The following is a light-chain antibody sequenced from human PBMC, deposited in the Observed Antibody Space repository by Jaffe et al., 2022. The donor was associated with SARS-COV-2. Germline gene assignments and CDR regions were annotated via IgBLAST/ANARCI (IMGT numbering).Light chain of an antibody. CDR3: QVWDSSTVV. Sequence: SYELTQPLSVSVALGQTARITCGGNNIRSQNVHWYQQKPGQAPVLVIYRDSNRPSGIPERFSGSKSGNTATLTISGAQAGDEADYYCQVWDSSTVVFGGGTKLTVL. CDR2: RDS. J-gene: IGLJ2*01. V-gene: IGLV3-9*01. CDR1: NIRSQN.